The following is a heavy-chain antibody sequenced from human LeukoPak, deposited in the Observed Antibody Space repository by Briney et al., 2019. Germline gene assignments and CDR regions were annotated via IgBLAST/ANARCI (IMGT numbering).Heavy chain of an antibody. D-gene: IGHD1-14*01. CDR2: IKQDGSEK. CDR3: ARAGLVPGRAFDI. Sequence: ETLSLTCTVSGGSISSYYWSWIRQPPGKGLEWVANIKQDGSEKYHVDSVKGRFTISRDNAKNSLYLQMSSLRAEDTAVYFCARAGLVPGRAFDIWGQGTTVTVSS. J-gene: IGHJ3*02. CDR1: GGSISSYY. V-gene: IGHV3-7*04.